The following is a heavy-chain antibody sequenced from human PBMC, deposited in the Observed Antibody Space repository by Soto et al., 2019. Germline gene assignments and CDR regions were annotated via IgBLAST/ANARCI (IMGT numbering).Heavy chain of an antibody. Sequence: ASVKVSCKASGYIFTSYYMHWVRQAPGQGLEWMGIINPSGGSTSYAQKFQGRVTMTRDTSTSTVYMELSSLRSEDTAVYYCARDLTPAYYDFWSGHHTFDYWGQGTLVTVSS. V-gene: IGHV1-46*01. J-gene: IGHJ4*02. CDR2: INPSGGST. CDR3: ARDLTPAYYDFWSGHHTFDY. D-gene: IGHD3-3*01. CDR1: GYIFTSYY.